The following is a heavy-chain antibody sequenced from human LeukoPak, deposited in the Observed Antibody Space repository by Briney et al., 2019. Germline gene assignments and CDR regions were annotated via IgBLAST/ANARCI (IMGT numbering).Heavy chain of an antibody. Sequence: GASVKVSCKASGYTFTSYGISWVRQAPGQGLEGMGWISAYNGNTNYAQKLQGRVTMTTDTSTSTAYMELRSLRSDDTAVYYCAGARGYSGYNAPPYYYGMDVWGQGTTVTVSS. J-gene: IGHJ6*02. CDR3: AGARGYSGYNAPPYYYGMDV. V-gene: IGHV1-18*01. CDR1: GYTFTSYG. D-gene: IGHD5-12*01. CDR2: ISAYNGNT.